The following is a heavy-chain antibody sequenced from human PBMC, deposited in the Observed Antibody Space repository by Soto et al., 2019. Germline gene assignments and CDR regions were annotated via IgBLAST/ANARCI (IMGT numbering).Heavy chain of an antibody. D-gene: IGHD6-13*01. CDR2: IYYSGST. Sequence: QVQLQESGPGLVKPSQTLSLTCTVSGGSISSDGYYWSWIRQHPGKGLEWIGYIYYSGSTYYNPSLKSRVTISVDTSKNQFSLKLSSVTAADTAVYYCARISSSWYINYYGMDVWGQGTTVTVSS. CDR1: GGSISSDGYY. CDR3: ARISSSWYINYYGMDV. J-gene: IGHJ6*02. V-gene: IGHV4-31*03.